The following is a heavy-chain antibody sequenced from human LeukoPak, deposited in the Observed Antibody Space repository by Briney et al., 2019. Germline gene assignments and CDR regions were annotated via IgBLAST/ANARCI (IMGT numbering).Heavy chain of an antibody. V-gene: IGHV3-30*18. Sequence: GRSLRLSCAASGFSFSTYAMHWVRQAPGKGLEWVAFISYEGSNRYYTDSVKGRFTISRDNSNSTLYLQTNTLRPEDTAVYHCAKDYGSGTYFGNWGQGTRVAVSS. CDR2: ISYEGSNR. CDR3: AKDYGSGTYFGN. CDR1: GFSFSTYA. D-gene: IGHD3-10*01. J-gene: IGHJ4*02.